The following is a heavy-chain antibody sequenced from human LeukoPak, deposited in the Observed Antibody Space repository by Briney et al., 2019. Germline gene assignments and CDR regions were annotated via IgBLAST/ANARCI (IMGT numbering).Heavy chain of an antibody. D-gene: IGHD6-13*01. CDR1: GGSISSGGYS. Sequence: SETLSLTCAVSGGSISSGGYSWSWIRQPPGKGLEWIGYIYHSGSTNYNPSLKSRVTISVDTSKNQFSLKLSSVTAADTAVYYCARGAGRRTAAGIPTSHLNNALPPYFDYWGQGTLVTVSS. CDR2: IYHSGST. CDR3: ARGAGRRTAAGIPTSHLNNALPPYFDY. J-gene: IGHJ4*02. V-gene: IGHV4-30-2*01.